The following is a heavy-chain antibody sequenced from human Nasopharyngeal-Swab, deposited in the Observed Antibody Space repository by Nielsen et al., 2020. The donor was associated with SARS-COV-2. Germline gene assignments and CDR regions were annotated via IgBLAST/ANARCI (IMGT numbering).Heavy chain of an antibody. D-gene: IGHD1-1*01. CDR1: GYTFTSYD. CDR3: ARGPIVQLDRYYYMDV. V-gene: IGHV1-8*01. Sequence: ASVKVCCKASGYTFTSYDINWVRQATGQGLEWMGWMNPNSGNTGYAQKFQGRVTMTRNTAISTAYMELSSLRSEDTAVYYCARGPIVQLDRYYYMDVWGKGTAVTVSS. J-gene: IGHJ6*03. CDR2: MNPNSGNT.